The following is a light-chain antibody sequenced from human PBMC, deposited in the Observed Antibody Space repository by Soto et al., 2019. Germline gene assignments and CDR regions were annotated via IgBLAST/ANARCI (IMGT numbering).Light chain of an antibody. J-gene: IGLJ2*01. V-gene: IGLV2-14*03. CDR3: TSWTTSTTMI. CDR2: DVN. Sequence: QSALTQPASVSGSPGQSITISCTGTSSDIGAYNFVSWYQQHPGKAPKLMLYDVNIRPSGVSNRFSGSKSGNTASLTISGLQSEDEADYYCTSWTTSTTMIFGGRTQVTVL. CDR1: SSDIGAYNF.